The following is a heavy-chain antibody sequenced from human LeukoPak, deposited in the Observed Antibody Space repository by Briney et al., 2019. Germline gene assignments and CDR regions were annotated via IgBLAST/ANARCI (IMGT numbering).Heavy chain of an antibody. V-gene: IGHV4-59*01. J-gene: IGHJ4*02. CDR2: VYCSRTT. CDR1: GGSISSYF. D-gene: IGHD4-23*01. CDR3: ARDRYGGNSGDFDY. Sequence: SETLSLTCTVSGGSISSYFWSWVRQPPGKGLEWIGYVYCSRTTNYNPSLKSRVTISVDTSKNQFSLKLNSVTAADTAVYYCARDRYGGNSGDFDYWGQGTLVTVSS.